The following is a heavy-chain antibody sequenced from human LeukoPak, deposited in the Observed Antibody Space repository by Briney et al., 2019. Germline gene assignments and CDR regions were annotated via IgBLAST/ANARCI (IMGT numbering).Heavy chain of an antibody. J-gene: IGHJ6*03. CDR1: GFTFSSYG. CDR3: ARGSGVVRYYYYMDV. V-gene: IGHV3-30*02. Sequence: GGSLRLSCAASGFTFSSYGMHWVRQAPGKGLEWVAFIRYDGSNKYYADSVKGRFTISRDNYKNTLYVQMNSLRAEDTAVYYCARGSGVVRYYYYMDVWGKGTTVTVS. CDR2: IRYDGSNK. D-gene: IGHD2-2*01.